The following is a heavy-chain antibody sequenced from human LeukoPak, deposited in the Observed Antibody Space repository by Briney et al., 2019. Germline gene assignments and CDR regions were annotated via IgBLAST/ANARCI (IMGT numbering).Heavy chain of an antibody. V-gene: IGHV4-4*02. CDR1: GGSISSSNW. CDR3: ARDCGGDCFAFDI. Sequence: PSETLSLTCAVSGGSISSSNWWSWVRQPPGKGLEWIGEIYHSGSTNYNPSLKSRVTISVDKSKNQFSLKLSSVTAADTAVYYCARDCGGDCFAFDIWGQGTMVTVSS. D-gene: IGHD2-21*02. CDR2: IYHSGST. J-gene: IGHJ3*02.